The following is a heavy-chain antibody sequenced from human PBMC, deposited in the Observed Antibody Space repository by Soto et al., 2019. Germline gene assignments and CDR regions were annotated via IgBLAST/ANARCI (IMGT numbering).Heavy chain of an antibody. CDR3: AKEQVAVITTQSHY. V-gene: IGHV3-23*01. CDR1: GFTFSSYA. Sequence: GGSLRLSCAASGFTFSSYARSWVRQAPGKGLEWVSAVSGSGGRTSYADSVKGRFTISRDNSKSTLYLQMNSLRAEDTAVYYCAKEQVAVITTQSHYWGQGTLVTVSS. CDR2: VSGSGGRT. J-gene: IGHJ4*02. D-gene: IGHD3-22*01.